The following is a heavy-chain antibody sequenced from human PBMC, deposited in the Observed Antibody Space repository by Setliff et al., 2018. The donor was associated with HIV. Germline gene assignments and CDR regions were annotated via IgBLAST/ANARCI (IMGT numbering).Heavy chain of an antibody. D-gene: IGHD3-22*01. CDR1: GGSISSYY. V-gene: IGHV4-59*01. CDR2: IYYSGST. Sequence: SETLSLTCTVSGGSISSYYWSWIRQPPGKGLEWIGYIYYSGSTKYNPSLKSRVTISVDTSKNQFSLKLSSVTAADTAVYYCARARTPYYYDSSAYYFNYY. CDR3: ARARTPYYYDSSAYYFNYY. J-gene: IGHJ6*03.